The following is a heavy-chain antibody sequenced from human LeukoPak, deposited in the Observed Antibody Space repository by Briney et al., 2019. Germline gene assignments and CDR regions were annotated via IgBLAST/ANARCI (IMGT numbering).Heavy chain of an antibody. V-gene: IGHV4-34*01. Sequence: SETLSLTCAVYGGSFTDYYWSWIRHLPGKGLEWIGEIHHRAGANYNPSLWGRVTISADASKNQFSLHLTSVTAADTATFYCARGPVRDDGLTGISYYFGLDVWGHGTTVTVFS. CDR1: GGSFTDYY. CDR3: ARGPVRDDGLTGISYYFGLDV. J-gene: IGHJ6*02. D-gene: IGHD2-21*02. CDR2: IHHRAGA.